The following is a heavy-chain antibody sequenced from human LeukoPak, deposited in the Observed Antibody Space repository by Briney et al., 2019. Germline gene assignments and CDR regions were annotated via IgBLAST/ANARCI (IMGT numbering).Heavy chain of an antibody. CDR1: GFTFDDYA. CDR3: AKDRYYYDSSGYYSY. Sequence: GGSLRLSCAAFGFTFDDYAMHWVRQAPGKGLEWVSGISWNSGSIGYADSVKGRFTISRGNAKNSLYLQMNSLRAEDTALYYCAKDRYYYDSSGYYSYWGQGTLVTVSS. D-gene: IGHD3-22*01. J-gene: IGHJ4*02. V-gene: IGHV3-9*01. CDR2: ISWNSGSI.